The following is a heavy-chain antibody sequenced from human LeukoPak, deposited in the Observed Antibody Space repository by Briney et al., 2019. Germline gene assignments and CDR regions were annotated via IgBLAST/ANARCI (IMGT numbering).Heavy chain of an antibody. V-gene: IGHV3-30*18. CDR2: IPVFDSHK. J-gene: IGHJ4*02. CDR1: GFTFSSSA. D-gene: IGHD6-19*01. CDR3: AKDQGIGFSDFDN. Sequence: PGGSLRLSCAASGFTFSSSAMHWVRQAPGRGLGWVAVIPVFDSHKYYADSVRGRFTLSRDNSKNTLYLQLNSLTTEDTAVYYCAKDQGIGFSDFDNWGQGTLVTVSS.